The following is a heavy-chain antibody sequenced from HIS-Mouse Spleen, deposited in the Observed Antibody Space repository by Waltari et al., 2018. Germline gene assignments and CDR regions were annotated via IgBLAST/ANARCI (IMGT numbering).Heavy chain of an antibody. J-gene: IGHJ4*02. CDR2: ISGSGGST. V-gene: IGHV3-23*01. Sequence: EVQLLESGGGLVQPGGSLRLSCAASGFTFSSYAMCWVRQAPGKGLEWVSAISGSGGSTYYADSVKGRFTISRDNSKNTLYLQMNSLRAEDTAVYYCAQNYYGSGSYYYWGQGTLVTVSS. CDR1: GFTFSSYA. D-gene: IGHD3-10*01. CDR3: AQNYYGSGSYYY.